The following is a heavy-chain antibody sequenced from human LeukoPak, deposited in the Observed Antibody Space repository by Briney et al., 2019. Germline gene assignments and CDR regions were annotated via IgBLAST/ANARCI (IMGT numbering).Heavy chain of an antibody. V-gene: IGHV3-30*02. CDR1: GFTFSSYG. D-gene: IGHD3-22*01. J-gene: IGHJ4*02. CDR2: IRYDGSNK. CDR3: AKAYRTYYYDSSGYYHGGPLDY. Sequence: PGGSLRLSCAASGFTFSSYGMHWVRQAPGKGLEWVAFIRYDGSNKYYADSVKGRFTISRDNSKNTLYLQMNSLRAEDTAVYYCAKAYRTYYYDSSGYYHGGPLDYWGQGTLVTVSS.